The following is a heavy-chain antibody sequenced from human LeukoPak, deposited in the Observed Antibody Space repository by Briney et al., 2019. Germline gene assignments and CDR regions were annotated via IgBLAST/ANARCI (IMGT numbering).Heavy chain of an antibody. CDR3: ARVAGRDYFDY. V-gene: IGHV3-53*01. Sequence: GGSLRLSCAASGFTVSSNYMSWVRQAPGKGLEWVSVIYSGGSTYYADSVKGRFTISRDNSKNTLYLQMNSLRAEDTAVYYCARVAGRDYFDYWGQGTLVTVSS. CDR1: GFTVSSNY. CDR2: IYSGGST. D-gene: IGHD6-19*01. J-gene: IGHJ4*02.